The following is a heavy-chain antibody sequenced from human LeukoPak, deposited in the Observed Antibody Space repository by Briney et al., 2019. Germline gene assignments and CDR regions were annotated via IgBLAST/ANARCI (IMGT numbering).Heavy chain of an antibody. Sequence: ASVKVSCKASGFMLTSYYMHRVRQGPGQGLEWMGVINLNGGATTYAQKFQGRVTMTRDTSTRTVYMELSSLTSEDTAVYYCASYRHYCDSSGYSYYYYGMDVWGQGTTVTVSS. CDR2: INLNGGAT. CDR1: GFMLTSYY. D-gene: IGHD3-22*01. V-gene: IGHV1-46*01. CDR3: ASYRHYCDSSGYSYYYYGMDV. J-gene: IGHJ6*02.